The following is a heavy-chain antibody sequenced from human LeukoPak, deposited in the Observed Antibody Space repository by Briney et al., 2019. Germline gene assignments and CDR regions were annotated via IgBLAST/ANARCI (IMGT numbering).Heavy chain of an antibody. D-gene: IGHD4/OR15-4a*01. V-gene: IGHV3-64D*06. J-gene: IGHJ3*02. CDR3: VKESGFMVAPNSAFDI. CDR1: GFTFNSYA. CDR2: ISRNGGST. Sequence: PGGSLRLSCSASGFTFNSYAVHWVRQAPGKGLEYVSGISRNGGSTYYADSVKGRFTISRDNSKNTLYLQVSSLRAEDTAVYYCVKESGFMVAPNSAFDIWGQGTMVTVSS.